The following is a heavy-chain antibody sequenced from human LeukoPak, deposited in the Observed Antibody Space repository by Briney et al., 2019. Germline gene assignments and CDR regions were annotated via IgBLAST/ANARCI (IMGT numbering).Heavy chain of an antibody. CDR2: INHSGST. J-gene: IGHJ4*02. V-gene: IGHV4-34*01. CDR3: ARLLWRAGGYCSSTSCYGDY. Sequence: TSETLSLTCAVYGVSFSGYYWSWIRQPPEKGLEWIGEINHSGSTNYNPSLKSRVTISVDTSKNQFSLKLSSVTAADTAVCYCARLLWRAGGYCSSTSCYGDYWGQGTLVTVSS. CDR1: GVSFSGYY. D-gene: IGHD2-2*01.